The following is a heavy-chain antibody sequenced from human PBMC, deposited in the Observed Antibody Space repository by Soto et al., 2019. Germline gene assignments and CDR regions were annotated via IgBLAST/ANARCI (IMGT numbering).Heavy chain of an antibody. CDR3: ARLRLRQYYFAY. CDR2: IYYSGST. J-gene: IGHJ4*02. CDR1: GGSISSYY. D-gene: IGHD5-12*01. V-gene: IGHV4-59*08. Sequence: TSETLSLTCTVSGGSISSYYWSWIRQPPGKGLEWIGYIYYSGSTNYNPSLKSRVTISVDTSKNQFSLKLSSVTAADTAVYYCARLRLRQYYFAYWSQGTLVIGSS.